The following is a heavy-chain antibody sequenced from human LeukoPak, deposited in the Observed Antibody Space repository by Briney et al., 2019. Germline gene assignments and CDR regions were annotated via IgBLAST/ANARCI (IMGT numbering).Heavy chain of an antibody. V-gene: IGHV4-4*02. Sequence: PSGTLSLTCAVSGGSISSSNWWSWVRQPPGKRLEWIGEIYHSGSTNYNPSLKSRVTISVDKSKNQFSLKLSSVTAADTAVYYCARGPSVPRLTDRFDYWGQGTLVTVSS. CDR3: ARGPSVPRLTDRFDY. CDR1: GGSISSSNW. J-gene: IGHJ4*02. CDR2: IYHSGST. D-gene: IGHD4-11*01.